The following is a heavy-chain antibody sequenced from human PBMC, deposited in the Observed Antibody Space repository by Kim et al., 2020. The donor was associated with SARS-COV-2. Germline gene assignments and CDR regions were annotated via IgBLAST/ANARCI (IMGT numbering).Heavy chain of an antibody. V-gene: IGHV3-64D*09. CDR1: RFTFSSYA. CDR3: TVATSVDGYYYGMDV. CDR2: ISSNGGNT. Sequence: GGSLRLSCSASRFTFSSYAMHWVRQAPGKGLEYVSGISSNGGNTYYADSVKGRFTISRDNSKNTLYLQISSLRAEDTAVYYCTVATSVDGYYYGMDVWGQGTTVTVSS. J-gene: IGHJ6*02. D-gene: IGHD6-19*01.